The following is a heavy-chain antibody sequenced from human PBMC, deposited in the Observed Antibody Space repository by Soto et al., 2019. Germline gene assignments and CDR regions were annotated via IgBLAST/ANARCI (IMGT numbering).Heavy chain of an antibody. V-gene: IGHV3-33*01. D-gene: IGHD3-22*01. CDR1: GFTFSSYG. J-gene: IGHJ4*02. CDR2: IWYDGSNK. Sequence: QVQLVESGGGVVQPGRSLRLSCAASGFTFSSYGMHWVRQAPGKGLEWVAVIWYDGSNKYYADSVKGRFTISRDNSKNTLYLQMNSLRAEDTAVYYCAREPHIVVDPPYFDYWGQGTLVTVSS. CDR3: AREPHIVVDPPYFDY.